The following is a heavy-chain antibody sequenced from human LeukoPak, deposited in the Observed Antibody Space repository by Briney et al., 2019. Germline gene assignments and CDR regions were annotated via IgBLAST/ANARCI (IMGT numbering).Heavy chain of an antibody. CDR3: AKAGAGSSGWYGDAFDI. V-gene: IGHV3-23*01. CDR1: GFTFSSYD. D-gene: IGHD6-19*01. Sequence: GGSLRLSCAASGFTFSSYDMSWVRQAPGKGLEWVSAINGGGGSTYYEDYVKGRFTISRDNSKNTLYLQMNSLRAEDTAVYYCAKAGAGSSGWYGDAFDIWGQGTMVTVSS. J-gene: IGHJ3*02. CDR2: INGGGGST.